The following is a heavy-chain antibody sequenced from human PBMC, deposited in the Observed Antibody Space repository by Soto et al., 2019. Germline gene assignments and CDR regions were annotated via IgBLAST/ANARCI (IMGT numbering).Heavy chain of an antibody. CDR3: AKGGRQYSDFWSGYYLVY. V-gene: IGHV3-23*01. D-gene: IGHD3-3*01. J-gene: IGHJ4*02. Sequence: EVQLLESGGGLVQPGGSLRLSCAGTGFTFSSYAMNWVRQAPGKGLEWVSAISGSGGSTYYADSVQGRFTISRDNSKNTLYLQMNSLRDEDTAVYYCAKGGRQYSDFWSGYYLVYWGPGALVTVSS. CDR1: GFTFSSYA. CDR2: ISGSGGST.